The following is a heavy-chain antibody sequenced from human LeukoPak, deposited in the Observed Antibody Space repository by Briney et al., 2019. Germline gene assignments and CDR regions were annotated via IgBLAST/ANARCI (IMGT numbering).Heavy chain of an antibody. CDR2: ISGSGGST. CDR3: ASGGSIRGILRYFDWSRPFDY. CDR1: GFTFSSYA. D-gene: IGHD3-9*01. Sequence: GGSLRLSCAASGFTFSSYAMSWVRQAPGKGLEWVSAISGSGGSTYYADSVKGRFTISRDNSKNTLYLQVNSLRAEDTAVYYCASGGSIRGILRYFDWSRPFDYWGQGTLVTVSS. J-gene: IGHJ4*02. V-gene: IGHV3-23*01.